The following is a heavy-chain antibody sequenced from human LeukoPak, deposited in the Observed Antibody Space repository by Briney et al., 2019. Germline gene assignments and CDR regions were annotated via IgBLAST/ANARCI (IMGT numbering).Heavy chain of an antibody. CDR3: ARAGFSGAFDI. J-gene: IGHJ3*02. Sequence: ASVKVSCKASGYTFTSYYMHWVRQAPGQGLEWMGIINPSGGSTSYAQKFQGRVTMTRDTSTSTVYMGLSSLRSEDTAVYYCARAGFSGAFDIWGQGTMVTVSS. CDR1: GYTFTSYY. V-gene: IGHV1-46*01. CDR2: INPSGGST.